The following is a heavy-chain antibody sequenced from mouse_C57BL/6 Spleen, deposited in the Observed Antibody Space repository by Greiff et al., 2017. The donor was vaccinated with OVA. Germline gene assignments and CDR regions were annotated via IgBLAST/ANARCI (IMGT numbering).Heavy chain of an antibody. Sequence: QVQLQQPGAELVMPGASVKLSCKASGYTFTSYWMHWVKQRPGQGLEWIGEIDPSDSYTNYNQKFKGKSTLTVDKSSSTAYMQLSSLTSEDSAVYYCARPVRVYAMDDGGQGTSVTVSS. V-gene: IGHV1-69*01. CDR1: GYTFTSYW. J-gene: IGHJ4*01. CDR3: ARPVRVYAMDD. CDR2: IDPSDSYT.